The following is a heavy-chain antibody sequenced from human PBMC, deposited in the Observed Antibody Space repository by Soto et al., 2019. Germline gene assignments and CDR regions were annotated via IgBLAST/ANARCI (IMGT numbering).Heavy chain of an antibody. D-gene: IGHD2-21*02. CDR2: LNPSGGST. CDR1: GYTFTNYY. J-gene: IGHJ4*02. V-gene: IGHV1-46*01. Sequence: QVQLVQSGAEVQEPGASVKVSCKASGYTFTNYYIHWVRQAPGQGLEWMGRLNPSGGSTNYAQKIQHRVALARDTSTTTVYMELSSLRSQDRAVYYCARLLVPYCGGDCFSGFDSWGQGTLVTVSS. CDR3: ARLLVPYCGGDCFSGFDS.